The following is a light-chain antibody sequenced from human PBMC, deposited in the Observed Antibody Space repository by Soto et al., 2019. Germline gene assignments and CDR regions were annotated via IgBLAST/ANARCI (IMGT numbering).Light chain of an antibody. V-gene: IGLV2-14*01. CDR1: SSDVGGYNY. CDR3: SSYTGSSTYVL. CDR2: DVS. Sequence: QSALTQPASVSGSPGQSITISCTGTSSDVGGYNYVSWYQQHPGKAPKLMIYDVSNRPSGVSNRFSGSKSGNTASLTISGIQAEDETDYYCSSYTGSSTYVLFGGGTKVTVL. J-gene: IGLJ2*01.